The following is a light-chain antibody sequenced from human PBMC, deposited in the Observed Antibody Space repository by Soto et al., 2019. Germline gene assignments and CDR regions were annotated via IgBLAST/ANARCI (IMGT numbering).Light chain of an antibody. CDR3: QQRSNWPLT. J-gene: IGKJ5*01. CDR1: QSISSW. V-gene: IGKV1-5*03. CDR2: KAS. Sequence: DIHIAQAPSTVSASAGHRFTITCQASQSISSWLAWYQQIPGKAPKLLIYKASSLESGVPSRFSGSGSGTEFTLAISSRQPDDFAVYCCQQRSNWPLTSGPGTRLEIK.